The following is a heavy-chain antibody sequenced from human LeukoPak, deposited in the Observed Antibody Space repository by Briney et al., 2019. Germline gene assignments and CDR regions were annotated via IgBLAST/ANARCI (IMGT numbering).Heavy chain of an antibody. V-gene: IGHV3-74*01. CDR2: VNSDGSST. CDR1: GFTFSSYW. CDR3: ARVYKSTNGIGADY. D-gene: IGHD2-8*01. Sequence: GGSLRLSCAASGFTFSSYWMHWVRQAPGKGLVWVSRVNSDGSSTSYADSVKGRFTISRDNAKNTLYLQMNSLRTEDTAVYYCARVYKSTNGIGADYWGQGTLVTVSS. J-gene: IGHJ4*02.